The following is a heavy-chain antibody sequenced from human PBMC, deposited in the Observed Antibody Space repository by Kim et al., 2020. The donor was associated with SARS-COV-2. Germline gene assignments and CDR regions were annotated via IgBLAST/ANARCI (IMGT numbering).Heavy chain of an antibody. J-gene: IGHJ6*02. V-gene: IGHV3-43*02. Sequence: GGSLRLSCAASGFTFDDYAMHWVRQAPGKGLEWVSLISGDGGSTYYADSVKGRFTISRDNSKNSLYLQMNSLRTEDTALYYCAKDIRGGSSWYDHYYYYYGMDVWGQGTTVTVSS. CDR3: AKDIRGGSSWYDHYYYYYGMDV. CDR1: GFTFDDYA. D-gene: IGHD6-13*01. CDR2: ISGDGGST.